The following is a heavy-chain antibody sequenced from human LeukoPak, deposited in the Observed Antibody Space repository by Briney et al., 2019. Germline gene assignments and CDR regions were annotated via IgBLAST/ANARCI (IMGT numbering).Heavy chain of an antibody. D-gene: IGHD5-18*01. CDR3: ARGVDTAMAHFDY. Sequence: SETLSLTCAVYGGSFSGYYWSWIRQPPGKGLEWIGEINHSGSTNYNPSLKSRVTISVDTSKNQFSLKLNSVTAADTAVYYCARGVDTAMAHFDYWGQGTLVTVSS. J-gene: IGHJ4*02. CDR2: INHSGST. CDR1: GGSFSGYY. V-gene: IGHV4-34*01.